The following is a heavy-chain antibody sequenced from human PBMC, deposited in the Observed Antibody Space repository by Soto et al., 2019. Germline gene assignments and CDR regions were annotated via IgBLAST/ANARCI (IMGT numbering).Heavy chain of an antibody. CDR1: GGSISSGGYN. CDR2: IYYSGST. V-gene: IGHV4-31*03. Sequence: PSEILSLTCTVSGGSISSGGYNWSWIRQHPGKGLEWIGYIYYSGSTYYNPSLKSRVTISVDTSKNQFSLKLSSVTAADTAVYYCAREKTWLEDHYYYYYGMDVWGQGTTVTVSS. CDR3: AREKTWLEDHYYYYYGMDV. J-gene: IGHJ6*02. D-gene: IGHD3-22*01.